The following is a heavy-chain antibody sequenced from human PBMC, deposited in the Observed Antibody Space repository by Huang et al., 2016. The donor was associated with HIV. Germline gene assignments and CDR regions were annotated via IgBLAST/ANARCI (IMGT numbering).Heavy chain of an antibody. Sequence: QVQLVESGAELKKPGASVRVSCKVSGYTVSELSLHWVRQAPEKGLEWMGGFDPEEGETSYAQRLQGRVTRTEDTSTDTAYMELSSLRPEDTAVYYCATSTPDVGAGVLRSAFDIWGQGTMVTVSS. V-gene: IGHV1-24*01. D-gene: IGHD2-15*01. J-gene: IGHJ3*02. CDR2: FDPEEGET. CDR1: GYTVSELS. CDR3: ATSTPDVGAGVLRSAFDI.